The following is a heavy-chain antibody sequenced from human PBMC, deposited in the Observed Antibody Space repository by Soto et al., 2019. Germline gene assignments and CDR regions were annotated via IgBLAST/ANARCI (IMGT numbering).Heavy chain of an antibody. D-gene: IGHD6-13*01. CDR1: GFTFSSYA. CDR3: AKENGYSSSWFEFDY. CDR2: ISGSGGST. J-gene: IGHJ4*02. V-gene: IGHV3-23*01. Sequence: EVQLLESGGGLVQPGGSLRLSCAASGFTFSSYAMSWVRQAPGKGLEWVSAISGSGGSTYYADSVKGRFTITRDNSKNTLYMQMNSLRAEDTDVYYCAKENGYSSSWFEFDYWGQGTLVTVSS.